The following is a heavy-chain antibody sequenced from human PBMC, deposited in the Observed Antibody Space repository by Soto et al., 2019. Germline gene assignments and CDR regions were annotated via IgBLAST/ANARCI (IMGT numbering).Heavy chain of an antibody. CDR2: IYPGDSDT. CDR1: GYSFTTYW. V-gene: IGHV5-51*01. D-gene: IGHD2-15*01. J-gene: IGHJ4*02. CDR3: ARLRYCSGGHCYSDY. Sequence: PGESLKISCKGSGYSFTTYWIGWVRQMPGKGLEWMGIIYPGDSDTRYSPSFQGQVTISADKSISTAYLQWSSLKASDTAMYYWARLRYCSGGHCYSDYWGQGALVTVSS.